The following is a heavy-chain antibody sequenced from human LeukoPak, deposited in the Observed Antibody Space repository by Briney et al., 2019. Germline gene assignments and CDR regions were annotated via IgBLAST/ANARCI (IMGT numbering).Heavy chain of an antibody. V-gene: IGHV4-34*01. D-gene: IGHD5-18*01. CDR1: GGSFSGYY. J-gene: IGHJ4*02. Sequence: SETLSLTCAVYGGSFSGYYWSWIRQPPGKGLEWIGEINHSGSTNYNPSLKSRVTISVDTSKNQFSLKLSSVTAADTAVYYCATRAAGSTAMYYYWGQGTLVTVSS. CDR3: ATRAAGSTAMYYY. CDR2: INHSGST.